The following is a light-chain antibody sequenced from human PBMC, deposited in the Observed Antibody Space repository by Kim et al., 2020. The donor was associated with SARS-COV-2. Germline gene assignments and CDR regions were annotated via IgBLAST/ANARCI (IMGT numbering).Light chain of an antibody. J-gene: IGLJ1*01. V-gene: IGLV2-14*03. CDR2: DVS. Sequence: QSALTQPASVSGSPGQSITISCTGTSSDVGDYDYVSWYQQHPGKAPKLIISDVSNRPSGVSSRFSGSKSGNTASLTISGLQDEDDADYYCCSYARGSAYVFGTGTKVTVL. CDR1: SSDVGDYDY. CDR3: CSYARGSAYV.